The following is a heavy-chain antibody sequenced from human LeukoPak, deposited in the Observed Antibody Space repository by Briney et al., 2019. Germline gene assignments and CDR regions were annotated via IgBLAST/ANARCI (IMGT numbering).Heavy chain of an antibody. CDR1: GFTFSSYA. V-gene: IGHV3-30*04. Sequence: PGRSLRLSCAASGFTFSSYAMHWVRQAPGKGLEWVAVISYDGSNKYYADSVKGRFTISRDSSKNTLYLQMNSLRAEDTAVYYCARGGYENGMDVWGQGTTVTVSS. CDR2: ISYDGSNK. J-gene: IGHJ6*02. D-gene: IGHD3-22*01. CDR3: ARGGYENGMDV.